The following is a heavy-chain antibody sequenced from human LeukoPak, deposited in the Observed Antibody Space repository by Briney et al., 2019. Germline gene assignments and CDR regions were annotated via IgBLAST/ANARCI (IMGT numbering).Heavy chain of an antibody. Sequence: SETLSLTCTVSGGSISSYYWSWIRQTAGKGLEWIGRIYTSGSTNYNPSLKSRVTMSVDTSKNQFSLQLSSVTAADTAVYYCARDIGPTSYSGYDPFDHWGQGTLVTVSS. V-gene: IGHV4-4*07. CDR3: ARDIGPTSYSGYDPFDH. CDR2: IYTSGST. J-gene: IGHJ4*02. CDR1: GGSISSYY. D-gene: IGHD5-12*01.